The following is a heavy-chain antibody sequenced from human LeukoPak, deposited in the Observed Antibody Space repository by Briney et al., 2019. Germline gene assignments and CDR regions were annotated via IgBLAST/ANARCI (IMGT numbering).Heavy chain of an antibody. CDR2: IYHSGST. CDR1: GGSISSSNW. Sequence: SETLSLTCAVSGGSISSSNWWSWVRQPPGKGLEWIGEIYHSGSTNYNPSLKSRVTISVDKSKNQFSLKLSSVTAADTAVYYCARDYGDYVSWFDPWGQGTLVTVSS. V-gene: IGHV4-4*02. J-gene: IGHJ5*02. D-gene: IGHD4-17*01. CDR3: ARDYGDYVSWFDP.